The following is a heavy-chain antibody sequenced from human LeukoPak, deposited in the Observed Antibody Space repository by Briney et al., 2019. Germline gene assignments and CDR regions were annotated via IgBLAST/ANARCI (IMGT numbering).Heavy chain of an antibody. V-gene: IGHV1-8*01. CDR3: ALQDIVATDYYYYYGMDV. CDR1: GYTFTSYD. D-gene: IGHD5-12*01. CDR2: MNPNSGNT. Sequence: EASVKVSCKASGYTFTSYDINWVRQATGQGLEWMGWMNPNSGNTGYAQKFQGRVTMTRNTSISTAYMELSSLRSEDTAVYYCALQDIVATDYYYYYGMDVWGQGTTVTVSS. J-gene: IGHJ6*02.